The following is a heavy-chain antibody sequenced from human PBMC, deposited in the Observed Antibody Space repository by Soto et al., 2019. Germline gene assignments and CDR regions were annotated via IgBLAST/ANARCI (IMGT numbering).Heavy chain of an antibody. CDR1: GVTFSSNY. CDR2: IFRGVGT. D-gene: IGHD3-10*01. V-gene: IGHV3-53*04. CDR3: AGGPPTRHSSGSYYNYY. J-gene: IGHJ4*02. Sequence: EVQLVESGGGLVQPGGSLRLSCAASGVTFSSNYMSWVRQAPGKGLEWVSLIFRGVGTYYADSVKGRFTIYRHNSKNTLYLKMNSLRAEDTAVYYCAGGPPTRHSSGSYYNYYWGQGTLVTVSS.